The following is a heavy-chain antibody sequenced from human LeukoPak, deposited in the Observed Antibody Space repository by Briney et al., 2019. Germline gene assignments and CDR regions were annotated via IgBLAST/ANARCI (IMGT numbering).Heavy chain of an antibody. J-gene: IGHJ3*02. Sequence: GGSLRLSCAASGFTFSSYSMNWVRQAPGKGLEWVSYISSSSSTIYYADSVKGRFTISRDNAKNSLYLQMNSLRAEDTAVYYCARERTNYDSSGYYSRLGAFDIWGQGTMVTVSS. D-gene: IGHD3-22*01. CDR3: ARERTNYDSSGYYSRLGAFDI. CDR1: GFTFSSYS. V-gene: IGHV3-48*01. CDR2: ISSSSSTI.